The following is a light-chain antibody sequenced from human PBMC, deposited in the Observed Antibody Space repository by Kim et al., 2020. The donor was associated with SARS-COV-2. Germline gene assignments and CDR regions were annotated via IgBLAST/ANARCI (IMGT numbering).Light chain of an antibody. CDR1: QSISSY. J-gene: IGKJ4*01. CDR2: AAS. V-gene: IGKV1-39*01. Sequence: GSVGDRVTITLRASQSISSYLNWYQQKPAKASKLLIYAASSLQSGVPSRFSGSRSGTDFTLTISSLQPEGFATYYCQQSYSSPPSFGGGTKVDIK. CDR3: QQSYSSPPS.